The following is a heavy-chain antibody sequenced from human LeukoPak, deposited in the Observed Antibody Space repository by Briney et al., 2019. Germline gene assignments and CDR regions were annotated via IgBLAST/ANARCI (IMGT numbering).Heavy chain of an antibody. CDR2: IIPIFGTA. CDR1: GGTFSSYA. CDR3: ARDTYGFTYYFDY. J-gene: IGHJ4*02. V-gene: IGHV1-69*13. D-gene: IGHD4-17*01. Sequence: SVKVSCKASGGTFSSYAISWVGQAPGQGLEWMGGIIPIFGTANYAQKFQGRVTITADESTSTAYMELSSLRSEDTAVYYCARDTYGFTYYFDYWGQGTLVTVSS.